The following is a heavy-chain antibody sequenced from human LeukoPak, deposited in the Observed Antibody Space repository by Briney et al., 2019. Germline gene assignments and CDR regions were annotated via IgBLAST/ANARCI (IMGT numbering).Heavy chain of an antibody. CDR2: ISSSGSTI. D-gene: IGHD6-13*01. V-gene: IGHV3-48*03. CDR3: ASGSSSWFLLSDY. J-gene: IGHJ4*02. CDR1: GFTFSSYE. Sequence: GGSLRLSCAASGFTFSSYEMNWVRQAPRKGLEWVSYISSSGSTIYYADSVKGRFTISRDNAKNSLYLQMNSLRAEDTAVYYCASGSSSWFLLSDYWGQGTLVTVSS.